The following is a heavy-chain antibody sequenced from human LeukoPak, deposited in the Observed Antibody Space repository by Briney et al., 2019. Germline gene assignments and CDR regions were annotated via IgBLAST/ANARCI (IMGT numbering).Heavy chain of an antibody. CDR3: AKEGLITETGYSSGGYGGPGYFDL. V-gene: IGHV3-21*01. J-gene: IGHJ2*01. CDR1: GFTFSSYS. D-gene: IGHD6-19*01. Sequence: GGSLRLPCAASGFTFSSYSMNWVRQAPGKGLEWVSSISSSSSYIYYADSVKGRFTISRDNAKNSLYLQMNSLRAEDTAVYYCAKEGLITETGYSSGGYGGPGYFDLWGRGTLVTVSS. CDR2: ISSSSSYI.